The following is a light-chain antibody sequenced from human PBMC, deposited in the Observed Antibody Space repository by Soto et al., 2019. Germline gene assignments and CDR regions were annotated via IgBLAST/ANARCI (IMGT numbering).Light chain of an antibody. CDR1: RSNIGSNY. J-gene: IGLJ2*01. V-gene: IGLV1-47*01. CDR2: RND. Sequence: QSVLTQPPSASGTPGQRVTISCSGSRSNIGSNYVYWYQQLPATAPKLVIYRNDQRPSGVPDRFSGSMSGTAASLAIGGLRSEDEADYYCAAWDDSLSGVVFGGGTKLTVL. CDR3: AAWDDSLSGVV.